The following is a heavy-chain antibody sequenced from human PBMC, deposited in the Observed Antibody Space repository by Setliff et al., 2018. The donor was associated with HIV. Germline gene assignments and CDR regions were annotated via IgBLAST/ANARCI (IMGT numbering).Heavy chain of an antibody. CDR3: ARGRLLWSGSYYYYYMDV. CDR1: GFTFSDHY. V-gene: IGHV3-72*01. D-gene: IGHD3-10*01. J-gene: IGHJ6*03. Sequence: SCAASGFTFSDHYMDWVRQAPGKGLEWVGRSRNKDNSYTTEYAASVKGRFTISRDDSKNSLYLQMNSLKTEDTSVYYCARGRLLWSGSYYYYYMDVWGKGTTVTVSS. CDR2: SRNKDNSYTT.